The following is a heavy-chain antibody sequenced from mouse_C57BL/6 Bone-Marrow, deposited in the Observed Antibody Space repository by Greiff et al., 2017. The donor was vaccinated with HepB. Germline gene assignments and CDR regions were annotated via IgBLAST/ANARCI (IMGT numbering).Heavy chain of an antibody. D-gene: IGHD2-3*01. CDR3: ARDGWVYYAMDY. J-gene: IGHJ4*01. CDR2: IRNKANGYTT. CDR1: GFTFTDYY. Sequence: ELKLMESGGGLVQPGGSLSLSCAASGFTFTDYYMSWVRQPPGKALEWLGFIRNKANGYTTEYSASVKGRFTISRDNSQSILYRQMNALRAEDSATYYCARDGWVYYAMDYWGQGTSVTVSS. V-gene: IGHV7-3*01.